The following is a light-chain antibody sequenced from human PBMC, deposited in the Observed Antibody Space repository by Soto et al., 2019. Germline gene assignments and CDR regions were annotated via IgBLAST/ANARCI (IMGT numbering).Light chain of an antibody. Sequence: VLAGSQGILRASRREGTSSPCRASQSISRYLAWYQQKPGQGPRLLIYGASSRATGTPDRFSGSGSGTDFTLTISSLEPEDFALYYCQQRSNWPLTFGGGTKVDIK. J-gene: IGKJ4*01. CDR3: QQRSNWPLT. CDR1: QSISRY. V-gene: IGKV3-11*01. CDR2: GAS.